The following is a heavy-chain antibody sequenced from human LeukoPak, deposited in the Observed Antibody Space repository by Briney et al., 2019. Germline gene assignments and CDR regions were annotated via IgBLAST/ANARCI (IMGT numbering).Heavy chain of an antibody. J-gene: IGHJ6*02. Sequence: SETLSLTCTVSGGSISGGGYYWSWIRQHPGKGLEWIGYIYYSGSTYYNPSLKSRVTISVDTSKNQFSLKLSSVTAADTAVYYCARVRQPVYGMDVWGQGTTVTVSS. CDR3: ARVRQPVYGMDV. CDR2: IYYSGST. V-gene: IGHV4-31*03. CDR1: GGSISGGGYY. D-gene: IGHD6-6*01.